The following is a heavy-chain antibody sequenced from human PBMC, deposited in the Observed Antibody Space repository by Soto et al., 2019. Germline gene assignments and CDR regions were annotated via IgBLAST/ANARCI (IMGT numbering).Heavy chain of an antibody. Sequence: ASVKVSCKASGGTFSSYAISWVRQAPGQGLEWMGGIIPIFGTANYAQKFQGRVTITADKSTSTAYMELSSLRSEDTAVYYCAREYYYGSGSSSYGMDVWGQGTTVTVSS. CDR3: AREYYYGSGSSSYGMDV. J-gene: IGHJ6*02. V-gene: IGHV1-69*06. CDR2: IIPIFGTA. D-gene: IGHD3-10*01. CDR1: GGTFSSYA.